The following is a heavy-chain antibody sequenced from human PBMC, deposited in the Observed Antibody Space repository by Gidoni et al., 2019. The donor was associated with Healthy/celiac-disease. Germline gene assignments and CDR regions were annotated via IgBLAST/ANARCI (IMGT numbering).Heavy chain of an antibody. CDR3: ARESIAAAGWFDP. V-gene: IGHV4-61*02. Sequence: QVHLQESGPGLVKPSQTLSLTSTISASSISSGSYYSSWIRHPAGKGLEWIGRIYTSGSTNYNPSLKSRVTISVDTSKNQFSLKLSSVTAADTAVYYRARESIAAAGWFDPWGQGTLVTVSS. CDR1: ASSISSGSYY. CDR2: IYTSGST. J-gene: IGHJ5*02. D-gene: IGHD6-6*01.